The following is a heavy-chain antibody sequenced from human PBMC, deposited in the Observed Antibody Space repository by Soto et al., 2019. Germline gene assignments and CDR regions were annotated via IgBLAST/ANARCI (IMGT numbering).Heavy chain of an antibody. Sequence: SETLSLTCTVSGGSISSSSYYWGWIRQPPGKGLEWIGSIYYSGSTYYNPSLKSRVTISVDTSKNQFSLKLSSVTAAETAVYYCARHESTAAPAIAARLLNYFDYCGQGTMVTVYS. CDR3: ARHESTAAPAIAARLLNYFDY. CDR2: IYYSGST. CDR1: GGSISSSSYY. J-gene: IGHJ4*02. D-gene: IGHD6-6*01. V-gene: IGHV4-39*01.